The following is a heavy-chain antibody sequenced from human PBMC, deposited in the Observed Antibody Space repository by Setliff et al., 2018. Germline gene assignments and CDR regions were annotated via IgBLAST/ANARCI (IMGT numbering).Heavy chain of an antibody. CDR1: GGSISGYY. Sequence: SETLSLTCTVSGGSISGYYWSWIRQPPGKSLEWIGYIYNSGSTNYNPSLKSRVTISEDTSKNQLSLRLISVTAADTAVYFCARHLLVQGTYHFDYWGQGSPVTVS. J-gene: IGHJ4*02. D-gene: IGHD3-10*01. CDR2: IYNSGST. V-gene: IGHV4-59*01. CDR3: ARHLLVQGTYHFDY.